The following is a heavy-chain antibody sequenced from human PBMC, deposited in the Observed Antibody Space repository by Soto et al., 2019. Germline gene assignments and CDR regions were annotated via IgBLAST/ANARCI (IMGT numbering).Heavy chain of an antibody. CDR3: ARGDRGAFDL. CDR1: GFTFSYYW. V-gene: IGHV3-74*01. J-gene: IGHJ3*01. Sequence: EVQLVESGGGLVRPGGSLRLSCAASGFTFSYYWMHWVRQAPGKGLVWVSRIHSDGSSTTYADFVKGRFIISRDNARNRVDLQMKSVRVEETAVYYCARGDRGAFDLWGQGTVVTVSS. CDR2: IHSDGSST. D-gene: IGHD1-26*01.